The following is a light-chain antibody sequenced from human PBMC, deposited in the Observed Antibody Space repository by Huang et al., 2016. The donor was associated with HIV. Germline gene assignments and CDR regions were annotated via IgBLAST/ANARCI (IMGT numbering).Light chain of an antibody. V-gene: IGKV2-28*01. CDR2: MGC. Sequence: DIVMTQSPFLLVVTPGEPAYISCRSSLSIMHRIGYNYLDRYVQQPGQYPQRLVYMGCNRASGVPDRISGGGSGVEFTLKISKVEAEEVGVYYCLKAQQTPYTFGPGTKLEIK. CDR1: LSIMHRIGYNY. J-gene: IGKJ2*01. CDR3: LKAQQTPYT.